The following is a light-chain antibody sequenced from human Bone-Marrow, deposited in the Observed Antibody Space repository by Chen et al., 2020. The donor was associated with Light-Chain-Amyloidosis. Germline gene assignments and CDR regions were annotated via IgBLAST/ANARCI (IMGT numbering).Light chain of an antibody. Sequence: QSALTQPPSASGSPGQSLTISCTGARRDFGPFNYVSWYQQHPGKATKLIMFDVNRRPSGVPGRFSGSKSGNTASLTVSGLQPDDEADYYCSSFAVSKIVLFGGGTKLTVL. J-gene: IGLJ3*02. CDR2: DVN. CDR1: RRDFGPFNY. CDR3: SSFAVSKIVL. V-gene: IGLV2-8*01.